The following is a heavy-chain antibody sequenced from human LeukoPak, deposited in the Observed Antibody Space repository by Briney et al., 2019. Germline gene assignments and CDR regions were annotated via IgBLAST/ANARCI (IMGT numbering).Heavy chain of an antibody. CDR2: IRYDGSNK. CDR3: AKLGVTIFDLGFDI. J-gene: IGHJ3*02. Sequence: PGGSLRLSCAASGFTFSSYGMHWVRQAPGKGLEWVAFIRYDGSNKYYADSVKGRFTISRDNSKNTLYLQMNSLRAEDTAVYYCAKLGVTIFDLGFDIWGQGTMVTVSS. D-gene: IGHD3-3*01. V-gene: IGHV3-30*02. CDR1: GFTFSSYG.